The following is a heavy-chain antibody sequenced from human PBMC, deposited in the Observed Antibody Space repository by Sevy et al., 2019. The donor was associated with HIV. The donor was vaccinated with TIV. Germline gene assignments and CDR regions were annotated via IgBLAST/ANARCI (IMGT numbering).Heavy chain of an antibody. Sequence: SETLSLTCTVSGGSISSSSYYWGWIRQPPGKGLEWIGSIYYSGSTYYNPSLKSRVTISVDTPKNQFSLKLSSVTAADTAVYYCARHTITGTTGGVFDYWGQGTLVTVSS. CDR1: GGSISSSSYY. V-gene: IGHV4-39*01. D-gene: IGHD1-20*01. CDR2: IYYSGST. J-gene: IGHJ4*02. CDR3: ARHTITGTTGGVFDY.